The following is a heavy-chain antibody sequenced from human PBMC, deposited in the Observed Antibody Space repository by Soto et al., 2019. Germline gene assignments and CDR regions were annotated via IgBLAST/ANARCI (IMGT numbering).Heavy chain of an antibody. D-gene: IGHD3-10*01. V-gene: IGHV5-51*01. CDR2: IYPGDSDT. J-gene: IGHJ6*02. CDR1: GYSFTNYW. Sequence: GESLKISCKGSGYSFTNYWIGWVRQMSGKGLEWMGIIYPGDSDTRYSPSFQGQVTISADKSTSTAYLQWNSLKASDTAMFYCARSMNSYYAMDVWGQGTTVTVSS. CDR3: ARSMNSYYAMDV.